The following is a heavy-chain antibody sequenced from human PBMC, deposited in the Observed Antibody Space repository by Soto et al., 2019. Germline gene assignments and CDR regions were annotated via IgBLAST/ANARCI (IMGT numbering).Heavy chain of an antibody. Sequence: SETLSLTCTFSGCSISSGGYYWSWIRQHPGKGLEWIGYIYYSGSTYYNPSLKSRVTISVDTSKNQFSLKLSSVTAADTAVYYCARDQVFDVVGTNWFDPWGQGTLVTVSS. CDR3: ARDQVFDVVGTNWFDP. J-gene: IGHJ5*02. CDR2: IYYSGST. D-gene: IGHD3-10*01. V-gene: IGHV4-31*03. CDR1: GCSISSGGYY.